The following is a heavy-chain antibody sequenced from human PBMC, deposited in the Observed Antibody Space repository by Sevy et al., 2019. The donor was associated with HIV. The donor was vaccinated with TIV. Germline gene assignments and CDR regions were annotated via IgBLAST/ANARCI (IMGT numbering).Heavy chain of an antibody. J-gene: IGHJ3*02. Sequence: SETLSLTCAVSGYSISSGYYWGWIRQPPGKGLEWIGSIYHSGSTYYNPSHKSLVTISVNTSKNQFSLKLSSLTAADTAVDYCAKPLHSPYYYASSGYGADDAFDIWGQGTMVTVSS. V-gene: IGHV4-38-2*01. CDR1: GYSISSGYY. D-gene: IGHD3-22*01. CDR2: IYHSGST. CDR3: AKPLHSPYYYASSGYGADDAFDI.